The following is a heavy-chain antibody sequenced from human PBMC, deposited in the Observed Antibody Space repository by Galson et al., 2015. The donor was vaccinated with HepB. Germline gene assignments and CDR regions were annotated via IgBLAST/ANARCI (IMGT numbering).Heavy chain of an antibody. J-gene: IGHJ5*01. CDR3: ARQGSGWYSGGNWFDS. Sequence: QSGAEVKKPGESLRISCEASGYKFSSYSITWLRQMPEKGLEWMGRIDPSNSYSNYSPSFQGHVTMSVDKSINTAYLQWSSLKASDTATYYCARQGSGWYSGGNWFDSWGQGTQVTVSS. V-gene: IGHV5-10-1*01. CDR1: GYKFSSYS. CDR2: IDPSNSYS. D-gene: IGHD6-19*01.